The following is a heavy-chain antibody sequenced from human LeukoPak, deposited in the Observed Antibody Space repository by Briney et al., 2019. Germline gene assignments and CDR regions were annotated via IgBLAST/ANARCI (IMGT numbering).Heavy chain of an antibody. CDR3: ARVESETYYDILTGYYLDY. D-gene: IGHD3-9*01. V-gene: IGHV4-38-2*01. Sequence: SETLSLTCAVSGYSISSGYYWGWIRQPPGKGLEWIGSIYHSGSTNYNPSLKSRVTISVDTSKNQFSLKLSSVTAADTAVYYCARVESETYYDILTGYYLDYWGQGTLVTVSS. CDR1: GYSISSGYY. J-gene: IGHJ4*02. CDR2: IYHSGST.